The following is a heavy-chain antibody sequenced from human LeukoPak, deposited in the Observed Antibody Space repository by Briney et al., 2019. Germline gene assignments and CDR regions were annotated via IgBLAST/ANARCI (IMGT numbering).Heavy chain of an antibody. CDR2: IYSGGST. CDR3: ARQELGYCDSTSCSRSAFDI. D-gene: IGHD2-2*01. V-gene: IGHV3-66*04. J-gene: IGHJ3*02. CDR1: GFTFSDYY. Sequence: GGSLRLSCTVSGFTFSDYYMSWVRQAPGKGLEWVSVIYSGGSTYYADSVKGRFTISRDNSKNTLYLQMNSLRAEDTAVYYCARQELGYCDSTSCSRSAFDIWGQGTMVTVSS.